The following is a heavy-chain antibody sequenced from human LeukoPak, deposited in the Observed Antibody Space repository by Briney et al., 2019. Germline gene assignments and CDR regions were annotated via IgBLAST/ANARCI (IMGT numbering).Heavy chain of an antibody. CDR1: GGSFSGYY. Sequence: SETLSLTCAVYGGSFSGYYWSWIRQPPGKGLEWIGEINHSGSTNYNPSLKSRVTISVDTSKNQFSLKLSSVTAADTAVYYCARLVTYYYYMDVWGKGTTVTISS. V-gene: IGHV4-34*01. CDR2: INHSGST. D-gene: IGHD4-11*01. CDR3: ARLVTYYYYMDV. J-gene: IGHJ6*03.